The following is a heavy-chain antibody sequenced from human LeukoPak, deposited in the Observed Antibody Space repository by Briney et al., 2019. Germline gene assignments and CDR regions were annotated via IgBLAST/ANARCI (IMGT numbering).Heavy chain of an antibody. CDR3: AKRHYYGSGSYYNEAATFDY. CDR1: GFTFSDYY. Sequence: GGSLRLSCAASGFTFSDYYMSWIRQAPGKGLEWVSYISSSGSSIYYADSVKGRFTISRDNAKNSLYLQMNSLRAEDTAVYYCAKRHYYGSGSYYNEAATFDYWGQGTLVTVSS. D-gene: IGHD3-10*01. V-gene: IGHV3-11*01. J-gene: IGHJ4*02. CDR2: ISSSGSSI.